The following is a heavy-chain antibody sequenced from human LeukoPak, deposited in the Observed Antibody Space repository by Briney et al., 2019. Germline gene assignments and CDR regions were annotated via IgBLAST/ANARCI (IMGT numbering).Heavy chain of an antibody. CDR3: AKVLLRFLEWPQVFDY. D-gene: IGHD3-3*01. CDR2: ISGSGGST. J-gene: IGHJ4*02. V-gene: IGHV3-23*01. CDR1: GFTFSSYA. Sequence: GGSLRLSCAASGFTFSSYAMSWVRQAPGKGLEWVSAISGSGGSTYYADSVKGRFTISRDNSKNTLYLQMNSLRAEDTAVYYCAKVLLRFLEWPQVFDYWGQGTLVTVSS.